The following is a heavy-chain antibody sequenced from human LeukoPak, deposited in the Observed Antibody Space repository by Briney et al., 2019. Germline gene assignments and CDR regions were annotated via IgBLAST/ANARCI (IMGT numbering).Heavy chain of an antibody. V-gene: IGHV4-59*01. Sequence: SETLSLTCTVSGVSISSYYWSWIRQPPGKGLEWVGYIYYSGSTNYNPSLKSRVTISVDTSKNQFSLKLSSVTAADTAVYYCAREVMTADAFDIWGQGTMVTVSS. CDR1: GVSISSYY. CDR3: AREVMTADAFDI. D-gene: IGHD2-21*02. CDR2: IYYSGST. J-gene: IGHJ3*02.